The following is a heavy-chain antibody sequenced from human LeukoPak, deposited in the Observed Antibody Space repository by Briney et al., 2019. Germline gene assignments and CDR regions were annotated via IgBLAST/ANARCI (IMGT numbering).Heavy chain of an antibody. J-gene: IGHJ4*02. V-gene: IGHV3-48*01. CDR3: ARFRTWGDKAFDY. D-gene: IGHD2-21*02. CDR1: GFTFNAFG. CDR2: IGTTSGAI. Sequence: GGSLRLSCAASGFTFNAFGMNWVRQAPGKGLEWVSYIGTTSGAIYYADSVKGRFTISRDSAKNSLYLQMNSLRAEDTAVYYCARFRTWGDKAFDYWGQGTLVTVPS.